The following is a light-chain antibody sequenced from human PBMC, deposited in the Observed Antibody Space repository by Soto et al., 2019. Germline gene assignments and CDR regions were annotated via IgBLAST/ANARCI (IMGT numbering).Light chain of an antibody. Sequence: EIVLTQSPCTLSLSPGERATRSCRASQSVSSSYLAWYQQKPGQAPRLLIYGASSRATGISDRFSGSGSGTDFTLTISRLEPEDFAVFYCHQYGSSPQTFGQGTEVDIK. CDR1: QSVSSSY. CDR3: HQYGSSPQT. J-gene: IGKJ1*01. CDR2: GAS. V-gene: IGKV3-20*01.